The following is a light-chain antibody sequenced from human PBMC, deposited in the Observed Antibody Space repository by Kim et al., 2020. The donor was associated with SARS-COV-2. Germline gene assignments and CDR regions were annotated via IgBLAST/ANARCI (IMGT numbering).Light chain of an antibody. J-gene: IGLJ2*01. V-gene: IGLV2-11*03. CDR2: DVT. CDR3: CSYAGTYTWV. Sequence: SITISCTGTHMGVGTYKYVSCYQQHPGRAPKPIIYDVTERPSGVPDRFSGSKSGNTASLTISGLQAEDEADYYCCSYAGTYTWVFGGGTKVTVL. CDR1: HMGVGTYKY.